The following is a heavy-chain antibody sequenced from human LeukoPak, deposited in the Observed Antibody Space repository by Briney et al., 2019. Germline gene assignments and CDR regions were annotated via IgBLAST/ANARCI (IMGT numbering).Heavy chain of an antibody. D-gene: IGHD5/OR15-5a*01. J-gene: IGHJ4*02. CDR2: ISGNGRTT. CDR3: AKDWEEVSNTPTGLDY. CDR1: GFTFYILP. V-gene: IGHV3-23*01. Sequence: PGGSLRLSCAASGFTFYILPMPWVRHAPGKGLQWVSSISGNGRTTYYLDSVKGRFTISRDNSKNPVYLEMNSLRAEDTALYYCAKDWEEVSNTPTGLDYWGQGTLLTVSS.